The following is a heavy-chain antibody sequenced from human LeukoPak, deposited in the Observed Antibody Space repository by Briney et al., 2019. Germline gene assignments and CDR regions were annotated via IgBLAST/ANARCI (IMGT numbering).Heavy chain of an antibody. D-gene: IGHD2-15*01. CDR3: ARVTCSSGGSCYFMVH. V-gene: IGHV1-18*04. Sequence: GASVKVSCKASGYTFTSYGISWVRQAPGQGLEWMGWISAYNGNTNYAQKLQGRVTMTTDTSTSTAYMELRSLRSDDTAVYYCARVTCSSGGSCYFMVHWGQGTLVTVSS. CDR1: GYTFTSYG. CDR2: ISAYNGNT. J-gene: IGHJ4*02.